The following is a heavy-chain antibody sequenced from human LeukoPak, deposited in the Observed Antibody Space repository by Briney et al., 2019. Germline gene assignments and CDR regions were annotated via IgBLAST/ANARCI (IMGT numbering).Heavy chain of an antibody. J-gene: IGHJ4*02. D-gene: IGHD6-19*01. V-gene: IGHV4-4*02. CDR1: GYSISSSNY. Sequence: SPSETLSLTCAVSGYSISSSNYWSWIRQPPGKGLEWIGEINHSGSTNYNPSLKSRVTISVDTSKNQFSLKLSSVTAADTAVYYCARGKQWLVRGFDYWGQGTLVTVSS. CDR2: INHSGST. CDR3: ARGKQWLVRGFDY.